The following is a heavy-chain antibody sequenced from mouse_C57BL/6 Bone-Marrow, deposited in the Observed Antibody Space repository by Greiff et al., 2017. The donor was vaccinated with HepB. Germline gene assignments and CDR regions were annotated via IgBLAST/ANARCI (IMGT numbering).Heavy chain of an antibody. J-gene: IGHJ2*01. CDR3: AREKRVAPFDY. CDR2: ISDGGSYT. D-gene: IGHD1-1*01. V-gene: IGHV5-4*01. CDR1: GFTFSSYA. Sequence: EVKVVESGGGLVKPGGSLKLSCAASGFTFSSYAMSWVRQTPEKRLEWVATISDGGSYTYYPDNVKGRFTISRDNAKNNLYLQMSHLKSEDTAMYYCAREKRVAPFDYWGQGTTLTVSS.